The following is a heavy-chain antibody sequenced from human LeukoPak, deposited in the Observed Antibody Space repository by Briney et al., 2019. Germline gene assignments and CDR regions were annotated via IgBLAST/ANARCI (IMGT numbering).Heavy chain of an antibody. CDR2: ISSSGNTI. V-gene: IGHV3-11*01. CDR3: ARRSSGWWVFDY. Sequence: GGSLRLSCAASGFTFSDYYMSWIRQAPGKGLEWVSYISSSGNTIYYADSVRGRFTISRDNAKNSLYLQMNSLRAEDTADYYCARRSSGWWVFDYWGQGTLVTVSS. D-gene: IGHD6-19*01. J-gene: IGHJ4*02. CDR1: GFTFSDYY.